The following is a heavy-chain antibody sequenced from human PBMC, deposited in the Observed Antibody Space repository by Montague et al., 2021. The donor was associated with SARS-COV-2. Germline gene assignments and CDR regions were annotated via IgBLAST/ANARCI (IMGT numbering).Heavy chain of an antibody. D-gene: IGHD3-9*01. CDR2: IKQDGSEK. Sequence: SLRLSCAASGFTFSSYWMSWVRQAPGKGLEWVANIKQDGSEKYYVDSVKGRFTISRDNAKNSLYLQMNSLRAEDTAVYYCAREPGPYYDILTGLTVGYMDVWGKWTTVTVSS. CDR1: GFTFSSYW. V-gene: IGHV3-7*05. CDR3: AREPGPYYDILTGLTVGYMDV. J-gene: IGHJ6*03.